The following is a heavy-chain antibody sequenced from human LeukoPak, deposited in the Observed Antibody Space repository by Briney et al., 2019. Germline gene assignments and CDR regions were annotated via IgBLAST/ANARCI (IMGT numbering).Heavy chain of an antibody. Sequence: GGSLRLSCAASRFTFNSFSMNWVRQAPGKGLEWVSSISSGSTYIYYADSVKGRFTISRDNAKNSLYLQMNSLRAEDTAVYYCARDLSGTYAFDYWGQGTLVTVSS. CDR1: RFTFNSFS. CDR3: ARDLSGTYAFDY. CDR2: ISSGSTYI. D-gene: IGHD1-26*01. V-gene: IGHV3-21*01. J-gene: IGHJ4*02.